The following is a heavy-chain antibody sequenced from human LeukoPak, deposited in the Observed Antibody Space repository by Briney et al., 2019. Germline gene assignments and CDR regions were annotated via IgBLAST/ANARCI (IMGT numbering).Heavy chain of an antibody. CDR3: ARDGEYYYDSSGYYYYYYYGMDV. J-gene: IGHJ6*02. Sequence: ASVKVSCKASGYTFTSYGISWVRQAPGQGLEWMGWISAYNGNTNYAQKLQGRVTMTTDTSTNTAYMELRSLRSDDTAVYYCARDGEYYYDSSGYYYYYYYGMDVWGQGTTVTVSS. CDR1: GYTFTSYG. CDR2: ISAYNGNT. V-gene: IGHV1-18*01. D-gene: IGHD3-22*01.